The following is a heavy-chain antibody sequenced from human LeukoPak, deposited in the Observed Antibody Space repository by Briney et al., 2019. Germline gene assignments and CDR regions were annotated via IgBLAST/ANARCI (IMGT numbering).Heavy chain of an antibody. CDR3: ARVRSLPRTLHWFDP. V-gene: IGHV1-2*02. Sequence: ASVKVSCKVSRYTLTELSMHWVRQAPGQGLEWMGWINPNSGGTNYAQKFQGRVTMTRDTSISTAYMELSRLRSDDTAVYYCARVRSLPRTLHWFDPWGQGTLVTVSS. J-gene: IGHJ5*02. CDR2: INPNSGGT. CDR1: RYTLTELS. D-gene: IGHD3-16*01.